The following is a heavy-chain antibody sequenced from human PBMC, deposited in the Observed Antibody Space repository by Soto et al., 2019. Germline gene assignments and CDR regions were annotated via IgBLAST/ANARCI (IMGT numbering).Heavy chain of an antibody. D-gene: IGHD4-17*01. V-gene: IGHV3-7*03. Sequence: GGSLRLSCAASGFTFTRYWLTWVRQAPGKGLEWVANIKEDGSEKYYVDSVKGRFTTSRDNAKNSLYLQMNSLRAEDTAVYYCARVVSGRDYGDSIDYWGQGTLVTVSS. CDR3: ARVVSGRDYGDSIDY. J-gene: IGHJ4*02. CDR2: IKEDGSEK. CDR1: GFTFTRYW.